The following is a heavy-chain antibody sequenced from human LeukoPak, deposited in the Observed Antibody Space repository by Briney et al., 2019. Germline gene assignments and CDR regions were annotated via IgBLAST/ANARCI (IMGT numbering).Heavy chain of an antibody. Sequence: PGGSLRLSCVVSGFTFSGYAMSWVRQAPGKGLEWVSYISSSSSTIYYADSVKGRFTISRDNAKNSLYLQMNSLRDEDTAVYYCASTLPANYYYYYYMDVWGKGTTVTVSS. CDR3: ASTLPANYYYYYYMDV. V-gene: IGHV3-48*02. CDR1: GFTFSGYA. CDR2: ISSSSSTI. J-gene: IGHJ6*03.